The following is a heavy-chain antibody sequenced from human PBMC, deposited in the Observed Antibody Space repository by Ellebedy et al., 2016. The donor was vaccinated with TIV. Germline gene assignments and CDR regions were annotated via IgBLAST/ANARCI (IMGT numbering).Heavy chain of an antibody. Sequence: SETLSLTXTVSGGSISSYYWSWIRQPAGKGLEWIGRIYTSGSTNYNPSLKSRVTMSVDTSKNQFSLKLSSVTAADTAVYYCARDLNTGEVGASDYYYYYMDVWGKGTTVTVSS. V-gene: IGHV4-4*07. D-gene: IGHD1-26*01. J-gene: IGHJ6*03. CDR2: IYTSGST. CDR3: ARDLNTGEVGASDYYYYYMDV. CDR1: GGSISSYY.